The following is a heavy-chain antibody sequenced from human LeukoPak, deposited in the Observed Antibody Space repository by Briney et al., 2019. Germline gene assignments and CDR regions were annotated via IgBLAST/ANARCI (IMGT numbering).Heavy chain of an antibody. D-gene: IGHD3-3*01. CDR2: INHSGST. Sequence: SETLSLTCAVYGGSFSGYYWSWIRQPPGKGLEWIGEINHSGSTNYNPSLKSRVTISVDTSKNQFSLKLGSATAADTAVYYCARGKYDFWSGYYPSRFIHYRFDPWGQGTLVTVSS. CDR3: ARGKYDFWSGYYPSRFIHYRFDP. V-gene: IGHV4-34*01. J-gene: IGHJ5*02. CDR1: GGSFSGYY.